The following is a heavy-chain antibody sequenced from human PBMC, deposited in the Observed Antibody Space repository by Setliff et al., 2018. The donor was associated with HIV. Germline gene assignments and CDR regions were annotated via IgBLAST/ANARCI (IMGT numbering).Heavy chain of an antibody. V-gene: IGHV3-49*04. D-gene: IGHD4-17*01. Sequence: GGSLRLSCAASGFTFSHAWMSWVRQAPGKGLEWVGFIRSKAYGGTTEYAASLKGRFTISRDDSKSIAYLQMNSLKTEDTAVYYCTRDAEPYGDYGNLKYFDLWGRGTLVTVSS. CDR1: GFTFSHAW. CDR2: IRSKAYGGTT. CDR3: TRDAEPYGDYGNLKYFDL. J-gene: IGHJ2*01.